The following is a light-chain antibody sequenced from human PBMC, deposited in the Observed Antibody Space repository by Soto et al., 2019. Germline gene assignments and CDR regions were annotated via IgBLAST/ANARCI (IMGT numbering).Light chain of an antibody. Sequence: DIQMTQSPFTLSASVGDRVSITCRASQSISNRLAWHQQKPGKAPKVLIYDASNLKSGVPSRFSGSGSGTEFTLTISSLQPDDFATYYCQQYYDYPWTFGQGTKVDI. J-gene: IGKJ1*01. CDR3: QQYYDYPWT. V-gene: IGKV1-5*01. CDR2: DAS. CDR1: QSISNR.